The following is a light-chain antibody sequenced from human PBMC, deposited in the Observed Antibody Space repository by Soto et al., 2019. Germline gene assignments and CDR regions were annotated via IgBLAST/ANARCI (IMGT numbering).Light chain of an antibody. Sequence: EILLTQSPCTLALSPGERATLSCRASQSVSSNYLAWYQQKPGQAPRLLIYHASNRATGIPARFSGSGSGTDFTLTISSLEPEDFAVYYCQQRSNWQVTFGQGTRLEIK. CDR3: QQRSNWQVT. CDR1: QSVSSNY. J-gene: IGKJ5*01. CDR2: HAS. V-gene: IGKV3D-11*02.